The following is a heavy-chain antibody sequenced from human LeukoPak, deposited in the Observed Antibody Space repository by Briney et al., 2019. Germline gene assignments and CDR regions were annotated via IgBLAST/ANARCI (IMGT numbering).Heavy chain of an antibody. CDR2: INPNSGDT. Sequence: ASVKVSCKASGYTFTGYYIHWVRQAPGQGGEWMGWINPNSGDTDYAQKFQGRVSITRDTSISTAYMELSRLRSDDTAVYYCARTITGTLDYWGQGTLVTVSS. V-gene: IGHV1-2*02. CDR1: GYTFTGYY. CDR3: ARTITGTLDY. J-gene: IGHJ4*02. D-gene: IGHD1-7*01.